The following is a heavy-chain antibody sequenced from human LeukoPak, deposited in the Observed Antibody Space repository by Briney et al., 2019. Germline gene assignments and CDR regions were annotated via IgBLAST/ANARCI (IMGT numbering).Heavy chain of an antibody. CDR1: GFTFSSYA. CDR3: AKCPGSDYYSYYYMDV. CDR2: ISGSDNST. Sequence: GGSLRLSCAASGFTFSSYAMSWVRQASGKGLEWVSGISGSDNSTYYADSVKGRFTISRDNSKNTLYLQMNGLRAEDTAVYYCAKCPGSDYYSYYYMDVWGKGTTVTVSS. J-gene: IGHJ6*03. V-gene: IGHV3-23*01. D-gene: IGHD2-15*01.